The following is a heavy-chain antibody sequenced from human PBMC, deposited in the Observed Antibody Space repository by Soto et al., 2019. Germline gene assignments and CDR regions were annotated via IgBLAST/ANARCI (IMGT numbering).Heavy chain of an antibody. J-gene: IGHJ3*02. V-gene: IGHV1-69*12. CDR1: GGSFSSYP. D-gene: IGHD6-13*01. Sequence: QVQLVQSGAEVKKPGSSVKVSCKASGGSFSSYPISWVRQAPGQGLEWMGGIIPIFGTANYAQKFQGRVTITADESPSTAYMEQSSLRTQDTAVYYCARGGRAGHQNRAGAFAIWSQGTMPSASS. CDR3: ARGGRAGHQNRAGAFAI. CDR2: IIPIFGTA.